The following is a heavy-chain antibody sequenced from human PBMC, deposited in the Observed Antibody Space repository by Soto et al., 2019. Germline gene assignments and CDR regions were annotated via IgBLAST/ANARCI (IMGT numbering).Heavy chain of an antibody. CDR2: ISSRGDST. Sequence: EVQLLESVGGLVQPGGSLRLSCAASGFTFSAYAMIWVRQAPGKGLEWVSTISSRGDSTYYADSVKGRFTISRDNSKKPVYLQMNNLGAEDSARYYCPVGIYYYGWDGLGQGTTVTVSS. D-gene: IGHD1-20*01. V-gene: IGHV3-23*01. CDR1: GFTFSAYA. J-gene: IGHJ6*02. CDR3: PVGIYYYGWDG.